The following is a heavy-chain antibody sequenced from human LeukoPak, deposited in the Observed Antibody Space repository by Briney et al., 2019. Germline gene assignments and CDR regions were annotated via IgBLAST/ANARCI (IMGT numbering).Heavy chain of an antibody. CDR3: ARGGDTAMARVDY. CDR1: GFTFSSYS. Sequence: GGSLRLSCAASGFTFSSYSMNWVRQAPGKGLEWVSSISSSSSHIYYADSVKGRFTISRDNAKNSLYLQMNSLRAEDTAVYYCARGGDTAMARVDYWGQGTLVTVSS. V-gene: IGHV3-21*01. CDR2: ISSSSSHI. D-gene: IGHD5-18*01. J-gene: IGHJ4*02.